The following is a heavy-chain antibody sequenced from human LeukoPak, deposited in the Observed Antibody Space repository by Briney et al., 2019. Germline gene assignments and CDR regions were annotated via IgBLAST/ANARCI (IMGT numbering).Heavy chain of an antibody. CDR3: GWGSSWYQGYFNY. CDR2: ISGSGGIT. J-gene: IGHJ4*02. CDR1: RFTSSSYA. D-gene: IGHD6-13*01. V-gene: IGHV3-23*01. Sequence: GSLRLSCAASRFTSSSYAMSWVRQAPGKGLEWVSAISGSGGITSYADSVKGRFTISRDNYKNTLHLQMNSLRAEDTAVYYCGWGSSWYQGYFNYWGQGMLVTVSS.